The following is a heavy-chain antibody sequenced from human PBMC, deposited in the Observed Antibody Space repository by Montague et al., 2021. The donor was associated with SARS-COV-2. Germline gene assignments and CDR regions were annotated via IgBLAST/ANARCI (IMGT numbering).Heavy chain of an antibody. CDR3: ARGSGCSGGSCYSEWDPYYYYGMDV. D-gene: IGHD2-15*01. Sequence: SETRSLTCTVSGGSISPYYWSWIRQSPGKGLECIGYTSYSGSTDYNPSLKSRVTISVDTSKNQFSLKLSSVTAADTAVYYCARGSGCSGGSCYSEWDPYYYYGMDVWGQGTTVTVSS. CDR2: TSYSGST. CDR1: GGSISPYY. V-gene: IGHV4-59*12. J-gene: IGHJ6*02.